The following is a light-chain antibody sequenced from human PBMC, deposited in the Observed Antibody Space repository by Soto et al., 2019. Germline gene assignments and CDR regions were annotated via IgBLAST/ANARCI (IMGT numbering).Light chain of an antibody. CDR3: CSYAGSSTFYV. J-gene: IGLJ1*01. CDR2: EGS. Sequence: QSALTLPASVSGSPGQSITISCTGTSSDVGSYNLVSWYQQHPGKAPKLMIYEGSKRPSGVSNRFSGSKSGNTASLTISGLQAEDEADYYCCSYAGSSTFYVFGIGTKVTVL. CDR1: SSDVGSYNL. V-gene: IGLV2-23*01.